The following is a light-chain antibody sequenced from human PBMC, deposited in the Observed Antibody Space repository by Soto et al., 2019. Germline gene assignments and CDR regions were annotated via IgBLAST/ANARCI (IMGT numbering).Light chain of an antibody. V-gene: IGKV1-5*03. J-gene: IGKJ1*01. CDR3: QQYGTFSGT. Sequence: DIQMTQSPSTLSGSVGDRVTITCRASQTISSWLAWYQQKPGKAPKLLIYKASTLKSGVPSRFSGSGSGTKFTLTIASLQPDDFATYYCQQYGTFSGTFGPGTKVDIK. CDR1: QTISSW. CDR2: KAS.